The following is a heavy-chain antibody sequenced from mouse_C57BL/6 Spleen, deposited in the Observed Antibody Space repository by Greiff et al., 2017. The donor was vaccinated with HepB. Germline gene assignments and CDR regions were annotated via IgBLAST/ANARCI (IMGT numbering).Heavy chain of an antibody. CDR2: ISSGSSTI. J-gene: IGHJ4*01. V-gene: IGHV5-17*01. CDR1: GFTFSDYG. D-gene: IGHD2-5*01. CDR3: ARRSNYDYAMDY. Sequence: DVQLVESGGGLVKPGGSLKLSCAASGFTFSDYGMHWVRQAPEKGLEWVAYISSGSSTIYYADTVKGRFTISRDNAKNTLFLQMTSLRSEDTAMYYCARRSNYDYAMDYWGQGTSVTVSS.